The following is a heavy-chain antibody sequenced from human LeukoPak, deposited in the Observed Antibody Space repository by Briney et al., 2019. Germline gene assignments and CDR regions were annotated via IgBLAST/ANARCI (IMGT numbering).Heavy chain of an antibody. D-gene: IGHD6-19*01. CDR2: IKPKTDGETT. V-gene: IGHV3-15*07. CDR3: TRDRRDSSGWFGGFDY. J-gene: IGHJ4*02. Sequence: GGSLRLSCAASGFTFSNAYMNWVRQAPGKGLEWVGRIKPKTDGETTEYAAPVKDRFSISRDDSKSMMYLQMNSLKTEDTAVYYCTRDRRDSSGWFGGFDYWGQGTPVTVSS. CDR1: GFTFSNAY.